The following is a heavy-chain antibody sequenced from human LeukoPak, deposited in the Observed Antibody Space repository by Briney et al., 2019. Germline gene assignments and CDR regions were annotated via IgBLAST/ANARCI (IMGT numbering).Heavy chain of an antibody. V-gene: IGHV1-24*01. D-gene: IGHD5-12*01. CDR3: ARVVATVLEENWFDP. CDR2: FDPEDGET. CDR1: GYTLTELS. J-gene: IGHJ5*02. Sequence: ALVKVSCKVSGYTLTELSMHWVRQAPGKGLEWMGGFDPEDGETIYAQKFQGRVTMTEDTSTDTAYMELSSLRSEDTAVYYCARVVATVLEENWFDPWGQGTLVTVSS.